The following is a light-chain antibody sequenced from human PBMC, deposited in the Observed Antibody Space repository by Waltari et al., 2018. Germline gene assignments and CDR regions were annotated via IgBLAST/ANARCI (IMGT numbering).Light chain of an antibody. CDR1: QSISRY. Sequence: EVVLTQSPGTLSLSPGERATLFCRASQSISRYLVWYQQRPGQAPRLLIYGASIRAAGSPDRFSGSGSGTDFTLSISILEPEDFAVYYCQNHERLPATFGQGTRVEIK. CDR3: QNHERLPAT. V-gene: IGKV3-20*01. J-gene: IGKJ1*01. CDR2: GAS.